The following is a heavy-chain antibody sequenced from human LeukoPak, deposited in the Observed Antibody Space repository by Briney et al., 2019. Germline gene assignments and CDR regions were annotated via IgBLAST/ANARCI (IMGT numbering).Heavy chain of an antibody. D-gene: IGHD2-2*01. Sequence: ASVKVSCKTSGYTFSNYYLHWVRRAPGQGPEWMGIIKPSDGSTQYPQKFQGRVTMTRDMSASTVYMELSSLTSEDTAMYYCAREPPESYRFDYRGQGAPVTVYS. J-gene: IGHJ4*02. CDR2: IKPSDGST. V-gene: IGHV1-46*01. CDR3: AREPPESYRFDY. CDR1: GYTFSNYY.